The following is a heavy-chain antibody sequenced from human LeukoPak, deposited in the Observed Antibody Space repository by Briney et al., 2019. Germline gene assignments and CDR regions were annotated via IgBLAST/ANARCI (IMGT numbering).Heavy chain of an antibody. V-gene: IGHV1-69*06. CDR1: GGTFISYA. J-gene: IGHJ4*02. Sequence: ASVKVSFKASGGTFISYAISWVRQAPGQGLEWMGGIIPIFGTANYAQKFQGRVTITADKSTSTAYMELSSLRSEDTAVYYCASPPADYYDSRDYFDYWGQGTLVTVSS. CDR2: IIPIFGTA. CDR3: ASPPADYYDSRDYFDY. D-gene: IGHD3-22*01.